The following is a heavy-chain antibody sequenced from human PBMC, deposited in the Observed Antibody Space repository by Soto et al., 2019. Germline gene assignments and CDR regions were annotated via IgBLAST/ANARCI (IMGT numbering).Heavy chain of an antibody. Sequence: QVQLQQWGAGLLKPSETLSLTCAVYGGSFSGYYCSWIRQPPGKGLEWIGEINHSGSTNYNPSLMSRVTISVDTSKNQFSLKLSSVTAADTAVYYCARGRTFGYYFDYWGQGTLVTVSS. CDR2: INHSGST. CDR3: ARGRTFGYYFDY. J-gene: IGHJ4*02. D-gene: IGHD3-10*01. V-gene: IGHV4-34*01. CDR1: GGSFSGYY.